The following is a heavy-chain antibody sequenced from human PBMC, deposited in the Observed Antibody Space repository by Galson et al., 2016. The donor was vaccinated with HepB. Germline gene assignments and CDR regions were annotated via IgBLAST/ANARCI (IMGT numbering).Heavy chain of an antibody. CDR2: VYSDGKT. D-gene: IGHD1-26*01. CDR1: GFNVSYSY. Sequence: SLRLSCADSGFNVSYSYMTWVRQAPGKGLEWVSIVYSDGKTFYADSVKGRFTISRDNSKNTLYLQMNSLRAEDTAMYYCAGDGGYAGSYSVGDAFDIWGQGTMVTVSS. CDR3: AGDGGYAGSYSVGDAFDI. V-gene: IGHV3-53*01. J-gene: IGHJ3*02.